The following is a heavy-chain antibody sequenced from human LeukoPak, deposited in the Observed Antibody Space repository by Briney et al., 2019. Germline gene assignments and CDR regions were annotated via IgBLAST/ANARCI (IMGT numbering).Heavy chain of an antibody. J-gene: IGHJ4*02. CDR2: INNSGST. V-gene: IGHV4-34*01. CDR3: ARGRYGPRLGN. CDR1: GASFSDSY. Sequence: SETLSLTCAVYGASFSDSYWSWIRQSPEKGLEWIGEINNSGSTSYSPSLNSRVIMSVDRSKNQFSLRLTSVTAADTAVYYCARGRYGPRLGNWGQGTLVTVSS. D-gene: IGHD3-16*01.